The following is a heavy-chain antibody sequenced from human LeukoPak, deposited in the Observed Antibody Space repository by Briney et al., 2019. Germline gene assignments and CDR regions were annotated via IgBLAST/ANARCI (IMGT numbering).Heavy chain of an antibody. V-gene: IGHV1-69*05. CDR3: ARGEISGSFYGSFDY. CDR1: GGTFRNYA. J-gene: IGHJ4*02. D-gene: IGHD3-22*01. CDR2: IIPMLGTP. Sequence: SVKVSCKASGGTFRNYAIHWVRQAPGQGLDWMGGIIPMLGTPNYAQKFQGRVTITTDESASTAYMELRRLTSDDTALYYCARGEISGSFYGSFDYWGRGTLVTVSS.